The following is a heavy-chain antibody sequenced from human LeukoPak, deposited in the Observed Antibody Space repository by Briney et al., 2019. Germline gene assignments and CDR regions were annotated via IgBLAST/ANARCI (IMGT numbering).Heavy chain of an antibody. CDR2: IYHSGST. CDR1: GGSISSGGYS. CDR3: ARASLSMVRGYYFDY. J-gene: IGHJ4*02. D-gene: IGHD3-10*01. V-gene: IGHV4-30-2*01. Sequence: PSQTLSLTCAVSGGSISSGGYSWSWIRQPPGKGLEWIGYIYHSGSTYYNPSLKSRVIISVDRSKNQFSLKLSSVTAADTAVYYCARASLSMVRGYYFDYWGQGTLVTVSS.